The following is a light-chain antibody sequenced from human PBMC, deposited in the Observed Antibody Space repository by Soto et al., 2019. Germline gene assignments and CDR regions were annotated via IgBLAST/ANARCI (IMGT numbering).Light chain of an antibody. Sequence: EIVLTQPPGTLSLSPGERATLSCRASQTVTGNYLAWFQQKPGQAPRLLIYGASTGATGLPARFSGSGSGTEFTLTISSLQSEDFAVYYCQQYNNWPPATFGQGTKVDIK. CDR3: QQYNNWPPAT. CDR1: QTVTGN. V-gene: IGKV3-15*01. CDR2: GAS. J-gene: IGKJ1*01.